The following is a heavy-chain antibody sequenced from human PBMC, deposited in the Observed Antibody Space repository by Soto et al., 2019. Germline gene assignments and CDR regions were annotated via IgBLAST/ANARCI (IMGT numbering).Heavy chain of an antibody. Sequence: EVQLLESGGGLVHPGGSLRLSCAVSGFTFSSYAMNWVRQAPGKGLEWDSAISGSGSSTYYAYSVKGRFTISSDNSKNTLYLQMNSVRADDTAVYYCAKGRGLGTSLPAATPSDYWVQGTLVTVSS. CDR1: GFTFSSYA. D-gene: IGHD2-2*01. J-gene: IGHJ4*02. CDR2: ISGSGSST. V-gene: IGHV3-23*01. CDR3: AKGRGLGTSLPAATPSDY.